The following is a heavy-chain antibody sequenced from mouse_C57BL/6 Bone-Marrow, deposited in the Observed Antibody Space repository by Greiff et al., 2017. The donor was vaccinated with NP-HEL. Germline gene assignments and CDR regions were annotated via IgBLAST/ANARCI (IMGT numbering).Heavy chain of an antibody. CDR2: INPNNGGT. Sequence: EVKLQQSGPELVKPGASVKISCKASGYTFTDYYMNWVKQSPGKSLEWIGDINPNNGGTSYNPQFKGKATLTVDQSSRTAYLEHRSLTSEDSAVYYCASWKTADYWGQGTTLTVSS. D-gene: IGHD3-2*01. CDR1: GYTFTDYY. J-gene: IGHJ2*01. V-gene: IGHV1-26*01. CDR3: ASWKTADY.